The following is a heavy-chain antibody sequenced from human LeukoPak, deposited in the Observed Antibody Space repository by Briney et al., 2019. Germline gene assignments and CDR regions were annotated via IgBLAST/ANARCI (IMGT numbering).Heavy chain of an antibody. Sequence: ASVKVSCKASGYTFSSYTLSWLRQAPGQGLEWMGWINTNTGTPTYAQGFIGRFVFSLDSSVSTAYLQISSLKAEDIAVYYCVRQYSGYESLYFDSWGQGTLVTVSS. V-gene: IGHV7-4-1*02. CDR1: GYTFSSYT. CDR3: VRQYSGYESLYFDS. CDR2: INTNTGTP. J-gene: IGHJ4*02. D-gene: IGHD5-12*01.